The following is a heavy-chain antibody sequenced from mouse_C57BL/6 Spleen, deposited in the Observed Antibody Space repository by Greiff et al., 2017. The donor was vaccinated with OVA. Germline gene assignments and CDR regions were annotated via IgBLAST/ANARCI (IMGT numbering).Heavy chain of an antibody. CDR2: ISSGGSDT. D-gene: IGHD1-1*02. CDR1: GFTFSSYG. CDR3: ARCYGDYYAMDY. J-gene: IGHJ4*01. V-gene: IGHV5-6*01. Sequence: EVQLVESGGDLVKPGGSLKLSCAASGFTFSSYGMSWVRQTPDKRLEWVATISSGGSDTYYPDSVKGRFTISRDNAKNTLYLQMSSLKSEDTAMDYCARCYGDYYAMDYWGQGTSVTVSS.